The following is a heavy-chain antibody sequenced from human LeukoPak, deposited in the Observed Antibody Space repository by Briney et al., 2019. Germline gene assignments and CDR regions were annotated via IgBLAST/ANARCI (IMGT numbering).Heavy chain of an antibody. Sequence: SETLSLTCAVYGGSFSGYYWSWIRQPPGKGLEWIGEINHSGSTNYNPSLKSRVTISVDTSKNQFSLKLSSVTAADTAVYYCARRSLRSDYDSSGNFDYWGQGTLVTVSS. D-gene: IGHD3-22*01. V-gene: IGHV4-34*01. CDR2: INHSGST. J-gene: IGHJ4*02. CDR3: ARRSLRSDYDSSGNFDY. CDR1: GGSFSGYY.